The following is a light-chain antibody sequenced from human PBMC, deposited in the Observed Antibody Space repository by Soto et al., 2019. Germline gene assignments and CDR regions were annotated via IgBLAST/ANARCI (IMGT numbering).Light chain of an antibody. CDR2: EVS. CDR3: CSYAGSSIFRV. CDR1: SSDVGNYNL. J-gene: IGLJ2*01. Sequence: QSALTQPASVSGSPGQSITISCTGTSSDVGNYNLVSWYQQHPGKAPKLIIYEVSKRPSGVSNRFSGSKSGNTASLTISGLQAEDEADYYCCSYAGSSIFRVFGGGTKLTVL. V-gene: IGLV2-23*02.